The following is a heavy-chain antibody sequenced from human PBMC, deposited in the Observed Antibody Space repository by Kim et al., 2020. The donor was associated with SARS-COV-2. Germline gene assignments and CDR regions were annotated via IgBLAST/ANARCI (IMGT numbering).Heavy chain of an antibody. Sequence: SETLSLTCTVSGGSISSSSYYWGWIRQPPGKGLEWIGSNYYSGSTYYNPSLKSRVTISVDTSKNQFSLKLSSVTAADTAVYSCASYDILPGYDDNWFDPWGQGTLVTVSS. CDR1: GGSISSSSYY. D-gene: IGHD3-9*01. CDR2: NYYSGST. J-gene: IGHJ5*02. CDR3: ASYDILPGYDDNWFDP. V-gene: IGHV4-39*07.